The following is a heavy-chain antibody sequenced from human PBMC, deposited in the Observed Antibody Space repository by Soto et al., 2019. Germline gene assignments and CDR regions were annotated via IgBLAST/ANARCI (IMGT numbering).Heavy chain of an antibody. CDR3: ARPRYDYYDSSGYYFFAH. V-gene: IGHV3-48*01. D-gene: IGHD3-22*01. CDR2: ISGSSNAI. J-gene: IGHJ4*02. Sequence: PGGSLRLSCAASGFSFSSSGMNWVRQAPGKGLEWVSYISGSSNAIHYAGSVKGRFIISRDNARNLVYLQMNSLRAEDTAIYYCARPRYDYYDSSGYYFFAHWGQGVLVTVSS. CDR1: GFSFSSSG.